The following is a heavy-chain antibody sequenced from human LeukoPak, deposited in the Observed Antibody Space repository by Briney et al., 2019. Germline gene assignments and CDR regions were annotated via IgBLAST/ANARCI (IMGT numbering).Heavy chain of an antibody. Sequence: GASVKVSCKASGYTFTSYGISWARQAPGQGLEWMGWISAYNGNTNYAQKLQGRVTMTTDTSTSTAYMELRSLRSDDTAVYYCARDLGITMVRGDNWFDPWGQGTLVTVSS. J-gene: IGHJ5*02. CDR2: ISAYNGNT. D-gene: IGHD3-10*01. V-gene: IGHV1-18*01. CDR1: GYTFTSYG. CDR3: ARDLGITMVRGDNWFDP.